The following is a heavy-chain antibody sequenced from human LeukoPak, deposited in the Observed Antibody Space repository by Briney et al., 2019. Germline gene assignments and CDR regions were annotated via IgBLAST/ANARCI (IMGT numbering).Heavy chain of an antibody. J-gene: IGHJ4*02. CDR1: GVSIISSNYY. CDR3: ARRLGSSADGILKYYFDY. Sequence: SETLSLTCTVSGVSIISSNYYWGWFRQPPGRSLEWIASVFYTGNTRHNPSLKSRVTISVDTSKNEFSLNLSSVTAEDTAVYYCARRLGSSADGILKYYFDYWGQGTLVTVSS. CDR2: VFYTGNT. V-gene: IGHV4-39*01. D-gene: IGHD6-13*01.